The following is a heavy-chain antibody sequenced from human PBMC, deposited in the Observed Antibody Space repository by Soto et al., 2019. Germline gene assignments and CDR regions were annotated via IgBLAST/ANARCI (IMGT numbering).Heavy chain of an antibody. CDR1: GGSITSGNTYS. CDR2: ISHTGST. Sequence: NLGLTCAVSGGSITSGNTYSWSWIRQPPGKGLEWIGSISHTGSTAYNTSLKSRVSMSVDKSKNQCSLKLSSVTAADMAVYYCASALSPYLGALFDSCGQRTLVT. J-gene: IGHJ5*01. D-gene: IGHD1-26*01. V-gene: IGHV4-30-2*01. CDR3: ASALSPYLGALFDS.